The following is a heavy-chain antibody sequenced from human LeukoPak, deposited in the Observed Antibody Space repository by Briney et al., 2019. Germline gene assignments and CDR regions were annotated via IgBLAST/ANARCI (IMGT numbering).Heavy chain of an antibody. V-gene: IGHV3-23*01. CDR3: SRLIAARTPYYFDY. CDR2: INYSGGST. J-gene: IGHJ4*02. D-gene: IGHD6-6*01. Sequence: QSGGSLRLSCAASGFTFSSNAMSWVRQAPGKGLEWVSGINYSGGSTYYADSVKGRFTISRDNSKNTLYLQMNSLRAEDTAVYYCSRLIAARTPYYFDYWGQGTLVTVSS. CDR1: GFTFSSNA.